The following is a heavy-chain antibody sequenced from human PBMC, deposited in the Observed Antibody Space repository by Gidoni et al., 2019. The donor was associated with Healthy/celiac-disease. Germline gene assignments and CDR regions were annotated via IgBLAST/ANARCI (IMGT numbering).Heavy chain of an antibody. V-gene: IGHV3-49*05. J-gene: IGHJ4*02. D-gene: IGHD3-9*01. CDR3: TRAGEYDILTGYYSLISLPDY. CDR1: GFTFGDYA. Sequence: EVQLVESGGGLVKPGRSLRLSCTASGFTFGDYAMSWFRQAPGKGLEWVGFIRSKAYGGTTEYAASVKGRFTISRDDSKSIAYLQMNSLKTEDTAVYYCTRAGEYDILTGYYSLISLPDYWGQGTLVTVSS. CDR2: IRSKAYGGTT.